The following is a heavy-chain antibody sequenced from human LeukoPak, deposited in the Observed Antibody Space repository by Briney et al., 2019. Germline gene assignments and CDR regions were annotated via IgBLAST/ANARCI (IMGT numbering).Heavy chain of an antibody. J-gene: IGHJ4*02. CDR3: ARGTGTFDY. CDR2: TYYRSKWYS. D-gene: IGHD1-7*01. CDR1: GYSVPSNSAA. Sequence: SQTLSLTCPSSGYSVPSNSAAWIGFRQSPSRGLEWLGRTYYRSKWYSDYAVSVKSRMTINPDISQNQFSLQVNSVTPEDTAVYYSARGTGTFDYWGQGTLVTVSS. V-gene: IGHV6-1*01.